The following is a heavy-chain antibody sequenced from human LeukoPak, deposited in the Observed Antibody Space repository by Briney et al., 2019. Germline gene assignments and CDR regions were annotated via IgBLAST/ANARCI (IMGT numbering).Heavy chain of an antibody. D-gene: IGHD1-26*01. CDR2: ISSSGSTI. Sequence: GGSLRLSCAASGFTFSDYYMSWIRQAPGKGLEWVSYISSSGSTIYYADSVKGRFTISRDNAKNSLYLQTNSLRAEDAAVYYCARGYSGSYYAFDIWGQGTMVTVSS. CDR1: GFTFSDYY. V-gene: IGHV3-11*01. J-gene: IGHJ3*02. CDR3: ARGYSGSYYAFDI.